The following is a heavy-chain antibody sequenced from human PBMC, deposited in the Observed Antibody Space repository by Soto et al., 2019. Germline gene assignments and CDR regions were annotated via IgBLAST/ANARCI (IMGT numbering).Heavy chain of an antibody. D-gene: IGHD4-17*01. CDR3: ATDSGDYHRYLDC. CDR2: MSGSGGST. CDR1: GFTFSSYA. Sequence: PGVSLRLSCAASGFTFSSYAISWVRQAPWKGLEWVSAMSGSGGSTYYADSVTGRFTTSRANSRNTLYLQMNTLRAPDPALYYCATDSGDYHRYLDCRDQRTLVTVSS. V-gene: IGHV3-23*01. J-gene: IGHJ4*02.